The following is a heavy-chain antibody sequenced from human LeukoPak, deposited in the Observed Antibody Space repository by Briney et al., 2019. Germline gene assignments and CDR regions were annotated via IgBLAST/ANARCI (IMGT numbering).Heavy chain of an antibody. CDR3: AKSEGPYYDFWSLHYFDY. V-gene: IGHV1-2*02. D-gene: IGHD3-3*01. Sequence: GASVKVSCKASGYTFTGYYMHWVRQAPGQGLEWMGWINPNSGGTNYAQKFQGRVTMTRDTSISTAYMELSRLRSDDTAVYYCAKSEGPYYDFWSLHYFDYWGQGTLVTVSS. CDR1: GYTFTGYY. CDR2: INPNSGGT. J-gene: IGHJ4*02.